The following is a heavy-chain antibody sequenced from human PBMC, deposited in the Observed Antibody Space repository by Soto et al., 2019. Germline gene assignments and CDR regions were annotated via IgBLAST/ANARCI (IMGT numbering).Heavy chain of an antibody. D-gene: IGHD3-10*01. J-gene: IGHJ6*02. Sequence: GGSLRLSCAASGLPVSTNYMSWVRQAPGKGLEWVSVIYNDGKTYYADSVKGRFTIARDASKNTLHLQMDSLRDEDTAVYYCVRPLPSGQNYGMDVWGQGTTVTVSS. CDR1: GLPVSTNY. CDR2: IYNDGKT. V-gene: IGHV3-53*01. CDR3: VRPLPSGQNYGMDV.